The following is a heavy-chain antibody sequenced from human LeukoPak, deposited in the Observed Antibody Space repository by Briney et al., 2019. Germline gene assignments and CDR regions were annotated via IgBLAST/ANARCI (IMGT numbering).Heavy chain of an antibody. CDR3: AKYRGFGDSYDS. Sequence: GGSLRLSCAASGFPFSRNDMSWVRQAPGKGLEWVSSISGSADRTYYADSVKGRFTISRDTSKNTLYLEMNSLRVEDAAVYYCAKYRGFGDSYDSWGQGTLVTVSS. CDR1: GFPFSRND. CDR2: ISGSADRT. V-gene: IGHV3-23*01. J-gene: IGHJ4*02. D-gene: IGHD3-10*01.